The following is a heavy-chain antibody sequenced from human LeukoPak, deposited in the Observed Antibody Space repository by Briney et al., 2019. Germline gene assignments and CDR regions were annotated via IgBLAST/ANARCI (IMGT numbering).Heavy chain of an antibody. D-gene: IGHD3-22*01. J-gene: IGHJ4*02. CDR1: GFTFSSYS. CDR2: ISSSSSYI. CDR3: ARDRETYYYDSSGYYY. V-gene: IGHV3-21*01. Sequence: GGSLRLSCAASGFTFSSYSMNWVRQAPGKGLKWVSSISSSSSYIYYADSVKGRFTISRDNAKNSLYLQMNSLRAEDTAVYYCARDRETYYYDSSGYYYWGQGTLVTVSS.